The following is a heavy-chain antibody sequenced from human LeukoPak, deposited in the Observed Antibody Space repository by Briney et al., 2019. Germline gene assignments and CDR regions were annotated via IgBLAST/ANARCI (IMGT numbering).Heavy chain of an antibody. J-gene: IGHJ4*02. CDR2: IYSGGST. V-gene: IGHV3-66*01. CDR1: GFTVSSNY. CDR3: ARTVAGTPEYYFDY. D-gene: IGHD6-19*01. Sequence: GGSLRLSCAASGFTVSSNYMSWVRQAPGKGLEWVSVIYSGGSTYYADSGKGRFTISRDNSKNTLYLQMNSLRAEDTAVYYCARTVAGTPEYYFDYWGQGTLVTVSS.